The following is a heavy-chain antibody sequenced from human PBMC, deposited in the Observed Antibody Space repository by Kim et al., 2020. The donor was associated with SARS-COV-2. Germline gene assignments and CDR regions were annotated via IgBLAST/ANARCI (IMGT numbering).Heavy chain of an antibody. D-gene: IGHD3-3*01. CDR3: ARCFWSGYPNWFDP. Sequence: QKFQGRVTMTRNTSISTADMELSSLRSEDTAVYYCARCFWSGYPNWFDPWGQGTLVTVSS. V-gene: IGHV1-8*01. J-gene: IGHJ5*02.